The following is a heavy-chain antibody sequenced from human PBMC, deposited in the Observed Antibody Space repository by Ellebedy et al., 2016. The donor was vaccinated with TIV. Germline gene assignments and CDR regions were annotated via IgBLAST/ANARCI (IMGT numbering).Heavy chain of an antibody. D-gene: IGHD2-21*02. Sequence: PGGSLRLSCAASGFTFSNFWMHWVRQAPGKGLAWVSRINSDGSSTNYADAVKGRFTVSRDNAKNTLYLQMNSLRVEDTAVYYCARVRVTSRNLYYFDYWGQGTLVTVSS. V-gene: IGHV3-74*01. CDR3: ARVRVTSRNLYYFDY. CDR1: GFTFSNFW. CDR2: INSDGSST. J-gene: IGHJ4*02.